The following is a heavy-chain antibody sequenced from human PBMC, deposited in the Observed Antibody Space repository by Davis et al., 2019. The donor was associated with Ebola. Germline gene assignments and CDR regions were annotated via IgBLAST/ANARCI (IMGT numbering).Heavy chain of an antibody. D-gene: IGHD1-14*01. CDR3: VRDVPIPVTEFASDYFGMEV. CDR1: GYTFNSYG. CDR2: ISVYNGNT. J-gene: IGHJ6*02. V-gene: IGHV1-18*01. Sequence: ASVKVSCKASGYTFNSYGITWVRQAPGQGLEWMGWISVYNGNTNYAQKVQGRVTMTTVTSTSTAYMELRSLRSDDTAVYYCVRDVPIPVTEFASDYFGMEVWGQGTTVTVSS.